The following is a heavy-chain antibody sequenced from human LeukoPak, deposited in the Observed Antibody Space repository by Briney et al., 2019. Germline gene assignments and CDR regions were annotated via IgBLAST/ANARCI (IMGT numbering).Heavy chain of an antibody. D-gene: IGHD6-19*01. CDR2: IIPIFGTA. CDR3: ARSRIAVAPFDY. Sequence: EASVKVSCKASGGTFSSYAISWVRQAPGQGLEWMGGIIPIFGTANYAQKFQGRVTITTDESTSTAYMELSSLRSEDTAVYYCARSRIAVAPFDYWGQGILVTVSS. CDR1: GGTFSSYA. V-gene: IGHV1-69*05. J-gene: IGHJ4*02.